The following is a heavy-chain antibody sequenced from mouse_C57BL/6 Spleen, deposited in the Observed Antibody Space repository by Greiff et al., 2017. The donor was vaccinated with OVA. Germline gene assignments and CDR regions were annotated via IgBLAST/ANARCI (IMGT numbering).Heavy chain of an antibody. Sequence: QVQLQQPGAELVKPGASVKLSCKASGYTFTSYWMHWVKQRPGRGFEWIGRIDPNSGGTKYNEKFKSKATLTVDKPSSTAYMQLSSLTSEDSAVYYCALITTVVYWYFDVWGTGTTVTVSS. CDR2: IDPNSGGT. D-gene: IGHD1-1*01. CDR1: GYTFTSYW. CDR3: ALITTVVYWYFDV. V-gene: IGHV1-72*01. J-gene: IGHJ1*03.